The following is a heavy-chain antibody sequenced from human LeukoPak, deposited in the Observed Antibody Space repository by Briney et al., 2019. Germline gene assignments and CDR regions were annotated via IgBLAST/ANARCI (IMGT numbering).Heavy chain of an antibody. CDR1: GYTFTSYY. V-gene: IGHV1-46*01. CDR2: INPSGGST. D-gene: IGHD6-13*01. Sequence: ASVKVSCKASGYTFTSYYMHWVRQAPGQGLEWMGIINPSGGSTSYAQKFQGRVTMTRDMSTSTVYMELSSLRSDDTAVYYCARDLSIAAADTEYWGQGTLVTVSS. J-gene: IGHJ4*02. CDR3: ARDLSIAAADTEY.